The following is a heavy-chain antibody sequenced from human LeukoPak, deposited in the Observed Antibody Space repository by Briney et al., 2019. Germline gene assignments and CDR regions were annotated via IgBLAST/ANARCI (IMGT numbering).Heavy chain of an antibody. CDR1: GFTFSSYA. J-gene: IGHJ3*02. D-gene: IGHD1-26*01. CDR2: ISGSGGST. CDR3: ATPTLIVGAHRSAFDI. V-gene: IGHV3-23*01. Sequence: PGGSLRLSCAASGFTFSSYAMSWVRQAPGKGLEWVSAISGSGGSTYYADSVKGRFTISRDNSKNTLYLQMNSLRAEDTAVYYCATPTLIVGAHRSAFDIWGQGTMVTVSS.